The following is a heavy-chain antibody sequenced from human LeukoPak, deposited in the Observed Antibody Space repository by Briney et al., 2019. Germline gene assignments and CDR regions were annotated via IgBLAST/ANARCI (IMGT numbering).Heavy chain of an antibody. CDR2: IYTSGST. D-gene: IGHD3-10*01. CDR3: ARDVLEDYYGSGSYPNWSDP. J-gene: IGHJ5*02. V-gene: IGHV4-4*07. CDR1: GGSISSYY. Sequence: PSETLSLTCTVSGGSISSYYWSWIRQPAGKGLEWIGRIYTSGSTNYNPSLKSRVTMSVDTSKNQFSLKLSSVTAADTAVYYCARDVLEDYYGSGSYPNWSDPWGQGALVTVSS.